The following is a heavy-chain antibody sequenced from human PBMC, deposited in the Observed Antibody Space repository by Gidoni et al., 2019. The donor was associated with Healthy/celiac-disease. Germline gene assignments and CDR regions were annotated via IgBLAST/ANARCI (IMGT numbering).Heavy chain of an antibody. V-gene: IGHV4-39*07. Sequence: QLQLQESGPGLVKPSETLSLTCTVSGGSISSSSYYWGWIRQPPGKGLEWIGSIYYSGSTYYNPSLKRRVTISVDTSKNQFSLKLSSVTAADTAVYYCARDFCGGDCGVDYWGQGTLVTVSS. CDR3: ARDFCGGDCGVDY. J-gene: IGHJ4*02. CDR2: IYYSGST. CDR1: GGSISSSSYY. D-gene: IGHD2-21*02.